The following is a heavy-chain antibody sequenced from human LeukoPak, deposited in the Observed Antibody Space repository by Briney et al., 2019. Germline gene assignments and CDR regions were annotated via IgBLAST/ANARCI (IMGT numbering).Heavy chain of an antibody. Sequence: PSETLSLTCAVYGGSFSGYYWGWIRQPPGKGLEWIGEINHSGSTNYNPSLKSRVTISVDTSKNQFSLKLSSVTAADTAVYYCARRPIAAAGIRFDAWGQGTLVTVSS. CDR3: ARRPIAAAGIRFDA. D-gene: IGHD6-13*01. V-gene: IGHV4-34*01. J-gene: IGHJ5*02. CDR1: GGSFSGYY. CDR2: INHSGST.